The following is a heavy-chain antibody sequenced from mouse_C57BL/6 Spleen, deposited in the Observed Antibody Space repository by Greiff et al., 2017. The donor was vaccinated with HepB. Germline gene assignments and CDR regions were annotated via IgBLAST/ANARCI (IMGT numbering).Heavy chain of an antibody. D-gene: IGHD1-1*01. CDR2: IDPNSGGT. J-gene: IGHJ1*03. Sequence: QVQLQQPGAELVKPGASVKLSCKASGYTFTSYWMHWVKQRPGRGLEWIGRIDPNSGGTKYNEKFKSKATLTVDKPSSTAYMQLSSLTSEDSAVYECARWAAGSSYDWYFDVWGTGTTVTVSS. CDR3: ARWAAGSSYDWYFDV. CDR1: GYTFTSYW. V-gene: IGHV1-72*01.